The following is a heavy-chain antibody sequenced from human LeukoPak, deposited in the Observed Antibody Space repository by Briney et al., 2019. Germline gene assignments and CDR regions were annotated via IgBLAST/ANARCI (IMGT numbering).Heavy chain of an antibody. Sequence: GGSLRLSCAASGFTFSSYWMSWVRQAPGKGLEWVANIKQGGSEKYYVDSVKGRFTISRDNAKNSLYLQMNSLRAEDTAVYYCARRDDELSGSYYPWGQGTLVTVSS. CDR1: GFTFSSYW. J-gene: IGHJ5*02. D-gene: IGHD3-10*01. V-gene: IGHV3-7*01. CDR2: IKQGGSEK. CDR3: ARRDDELSGSYYP.